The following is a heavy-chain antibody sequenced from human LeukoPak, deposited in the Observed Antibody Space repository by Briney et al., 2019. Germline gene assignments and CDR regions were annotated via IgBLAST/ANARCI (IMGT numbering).Heavy chain of an antibody. Sequence: PGGSLRLSCAASGFTFSSYSMNWVRQAPGKGLEWVSSISSISSYIYYADSVKGRFTISRDNSKNTLYLQMNSLRAEDTAVYYCAKELYYDILTGYSFDPWGQGTLVTVSS. CDR1: GFTFSSYS. D-gene: IGHD3-9*01. J-gene: IGHJ5*02. CDR2: ISSISSYI. CDR3: AKELYYDILTGYSFDP. V-gene: IGHV3-21*04.